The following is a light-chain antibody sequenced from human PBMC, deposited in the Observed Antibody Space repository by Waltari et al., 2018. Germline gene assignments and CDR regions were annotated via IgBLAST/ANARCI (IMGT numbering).Light chain of an antibody. J-gene: IGLJ1*01. CDR3: CSYAGSYTEV. CDR2: DVS. CDR1: SSDVGGYHY. Sequence: QSALTQPRSVSGSPGQSVTISCTGTSSDVGGYHYVSWYQQHPGKAPKLMIYDVSKRPSGVPDRFSGSKSGNTASLTISGLQAEDEADYYCCSYAGSYTEVFGTGTKVTVL. V-gene: IGLV2-11*01.